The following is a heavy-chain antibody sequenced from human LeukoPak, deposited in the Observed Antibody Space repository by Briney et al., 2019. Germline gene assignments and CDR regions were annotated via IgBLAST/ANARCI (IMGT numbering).Heavy chain of an antibody. V-gene: IGHV4-59*01. CDR3: ARGHSSSWPYFDY. J-gene: IGHJ4*02. D-gene: IGHD6-13*01. Sequence: SETLSLTWTVSGGSISSYYWSWIRQPPGKGLEWIGYIYYSGSTNYNPSLKSRVTISVDTSKNQFSLKLSSVTAADTAVYYCARGHSSSWPYFDYWGQGTLVTVSS. CDR2: IYYSGST. CDR1: GGSISSYY.